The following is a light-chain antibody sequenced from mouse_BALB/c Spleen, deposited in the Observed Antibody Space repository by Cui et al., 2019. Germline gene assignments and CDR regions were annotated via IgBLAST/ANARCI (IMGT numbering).Light chain of an antibody. CDR1: SSVSY. Sequence: QIVLTQSPAIMSASLGEEITLTCSASSSVSYMPWYQQKSGTSPKLLIYSTSNLASGVPSRFSGSGSGNSYSLTISSVEGEDAADYYCHQWSSYPWTFGGGTKLEIK. CDR2: STS. J-gene: IGKJ1*01. CDR3: HQWSSYPWT. V-gene: IGKV4-80*01.